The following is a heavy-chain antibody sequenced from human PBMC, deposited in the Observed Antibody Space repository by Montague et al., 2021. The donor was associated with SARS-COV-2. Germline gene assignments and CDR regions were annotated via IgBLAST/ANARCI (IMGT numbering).Heavy chain of an antibody. V-gene: IGHV4-34*01. Sequence: SETLSLTCAVYGGSFSGYYWNWIRQPPGKGLEWIGEINHSGSTNYNPSLKSRVTISVDMSKNQFSLKLSSVTAADTAVYYCVVVPLGPRGRGFDYWGQGTLVTVSS. J-gene: IGHJ4*02. CDR2: INHSGST. CDR1: GGSFSGYY. CDR3: VVVPLGPRGRGFDY. D-gene: IGHD2-15*01.